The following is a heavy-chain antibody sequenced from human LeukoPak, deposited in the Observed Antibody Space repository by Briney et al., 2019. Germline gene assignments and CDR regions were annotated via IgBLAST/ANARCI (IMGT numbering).Heavy chain of an antibody. CDR2: IKSKTDGCST. D-gene: IGHD2-15*01. J-gene: IGHJ4*02. CDR1: GFTFSNAW. V-gene: IGHV3-15*01. CDR3: TTTYPGRYCSGSSCYRGLFDY. Sequence: PGGSLRLSCAVSGFTFSNAWMSWVRQAPGGGLEWVGRIKSKTDGCSTDYAARVKGRFTISRDDAKTTLYLQMNSLKIEDTAVYYCTTTYPGRYCSGSSCYRGLFDYWGQGTLVTVSS.